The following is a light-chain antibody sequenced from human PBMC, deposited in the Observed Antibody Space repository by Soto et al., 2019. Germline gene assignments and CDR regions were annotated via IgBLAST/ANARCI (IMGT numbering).Light chain of an antibody. CDR2: GAS. J-gene: IGKJ2*01. CDR1: QSVSSN. CDR3: QQYNNWPPYT. Sequence: EIVMTQSPATLSVSPGERATLSCRASQSVSSNLAWNQQKPGQPPRLLIYGASTSATGIPARFSGSGSGTEFTLSISSLQSEDFAVYYCQQYNNWPPYTFGQGTKLEIK. V-gene: IGKV3-15*01.